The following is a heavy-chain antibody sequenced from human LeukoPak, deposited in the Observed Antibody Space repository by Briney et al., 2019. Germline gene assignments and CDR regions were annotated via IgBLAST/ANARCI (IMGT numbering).Heavy chain of an antibody. J-gene: IGHJ4*02. D-gene: IGHD2-21*01. CDR1: GFTFGSYV. V-gene: IGHV3-23*01. CDR2: ITGGSDST. Sequence: PGASLRLSCAASGFTFGSYVMSWVRQAPGKGLEWVSAITGGSDSTYNADSVKGRFTISRDNSKNTLYLQMNTLRAEDTAVYYCAKGCGPSWPYYFDYWGQGTLVTVSS. CDR3: AKGCGPSWPYYFDY.